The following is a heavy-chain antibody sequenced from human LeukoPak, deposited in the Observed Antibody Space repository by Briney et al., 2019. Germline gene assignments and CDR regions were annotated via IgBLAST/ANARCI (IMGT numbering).Heavy chain of an antibody. CDR3: ATDGAGFDT. CDR1: GFTFNDYY. CDR2: INIGGTNT. Sequence: PGGSLRLSCAASGFTFNDYYMSWIRQAPGKGLEWLSYINIGGTNTHYADSVKGRFTISRDNAKKSLYLEMNDLRAEDTAVYYCATDGAGFDTWGQGVLVTVSS. V-gene: IGHV3-11*01. J-gene: IGHJ5*02.